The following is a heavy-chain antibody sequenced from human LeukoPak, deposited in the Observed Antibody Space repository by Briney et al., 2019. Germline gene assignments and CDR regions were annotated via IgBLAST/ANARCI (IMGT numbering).Heavy chain of an antibody. D-gene: IGHD3-22*01. Sequence: GGSLRLSCAASGFMFRSYAMSWVRQAPGKGLEWVAAISGSGGSRYYADSVKDRFAISRDDSTNTLSLQMTSLRAEDTAIYYCAKDGDYYDSDAYSSFFDYWGQGTLVTVSS. V-gene: IGHV3-23*01. J-gene: IGHJ4*02. CDR2: ISGSGGSR. CDR3: AKDGDYYDSDAYSSFFDY. CDR1: GFMFRSYA.